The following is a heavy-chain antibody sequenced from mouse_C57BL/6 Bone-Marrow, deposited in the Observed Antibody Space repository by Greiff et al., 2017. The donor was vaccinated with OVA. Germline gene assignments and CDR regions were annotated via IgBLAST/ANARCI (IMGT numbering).Heavy chain of an antibody. Sequence: EVKLVESGAELVKPGASVKLSCTASGFNIKDYYMHWVKQRTEQGLEWIGRIDPEAGETTYAPKFQGKATITADTSSNTSYMQLSSLTCEDTAVYYCARNYYPSYFDDWGQGTTLTVSS. CDR3: ARNYYPSYFDD. D-gene: IGHD2-1*01. V-gene: IGHV14-2*01. CDR2: IDPEAGET. J-gene: IGHJ2*01. CDR1: GFNIKDYY.